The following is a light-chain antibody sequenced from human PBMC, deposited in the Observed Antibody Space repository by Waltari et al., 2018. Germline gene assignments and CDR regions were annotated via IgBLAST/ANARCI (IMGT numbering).Light chain of an antibody. CDR1: QGISNY. CDR3: QKYNSAPRT. V-gene: IGKV1-27*01. CDR2: IAS. J-gene: IGKJ1*01. Sequence: DIQMTQSPSSLSASVGDRVTITCRASQGISNYLAWYQQTPGKAPKLLISIASILQSGVPSRFSGSGSGTDFTLTISNLQPEDVATYYCQKYNSAPRTFGQGTKVEIK.